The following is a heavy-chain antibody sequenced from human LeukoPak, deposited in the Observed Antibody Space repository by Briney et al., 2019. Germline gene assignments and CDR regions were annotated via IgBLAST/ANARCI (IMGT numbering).Heavy chain of an antibody. Sequence: PGGSLRLSCVGSGFTFDTYEMNWVRQAPGKGLEWLSFISRGGFEIHYAASVEGRFTISRDNSKNTLYLQMNSLRAEDTAAYYCAKDLEGYYDSSGLFDYWGQGTLVTVSS. CDR1: GFTFDTYE. D-gene: IGHD3-22*01. V-gene: IGHV3-48*03. CDR3: AKDLEGYYDSSGLFDY. J-gene: IGHJ4*02. CDR2: ISRGGFEI.